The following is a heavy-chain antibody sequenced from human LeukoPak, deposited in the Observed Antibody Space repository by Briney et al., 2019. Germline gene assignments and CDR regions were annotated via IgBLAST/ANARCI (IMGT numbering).Heavy chain of an antibody. V-gene: IGHV4-39*07. D-gene: IGHD3-16*01. CDR3: ARVGWGNVAAYPNWLDP. J-gene: IGHJ5*02. CDR1: GGSISSNSHY. Sequence: SETLSLTCTVSGGSISSNSHYWGWIRQPPGTGLEWIANIFHNGNTAYNPSLKRRVTISIDTSQNQLSLRLSSVTAADTAVYYCARVGWGNVAAYPNWLDPWGRGTLVTVSS. CDR2: IFHNGNT.